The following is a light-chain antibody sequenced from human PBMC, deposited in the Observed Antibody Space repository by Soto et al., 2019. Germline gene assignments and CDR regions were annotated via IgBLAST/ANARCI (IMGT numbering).Light chain of an antibody. Sequence: DIQMTQSPSTLSASVGDRVTITCRASQSISSWLAWYQQKPGKAPKLLIYDASSLESGVPSRFSGSGSGTEFTLTISRLQPDDFATYYCQQYNSYWTFGQGTKVDIX. CDR2: DAS. J-gene: IGKJ1*01. CDR1: QSISSW. CDR3: QQYNSYWT. V-gene: IGKV1-5*01.